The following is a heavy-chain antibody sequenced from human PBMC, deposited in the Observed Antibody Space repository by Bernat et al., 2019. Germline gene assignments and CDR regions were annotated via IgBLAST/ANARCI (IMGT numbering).Heavy chain of an antibody. CDR3: AKERAGAGPFDY. D-gene: IGHD4/OR15-4a*01. Sequence: QVQLVESGGGVVQPGRSLRLSCAASGFTFSSYGMHWVRQAPGKGLEWVAVISYDGSNKYYADSVKGQFTISRDNSKNTLYLQMNSLRAEDTAVYYCAKERAGAGPFDYWGQGTLVTVSS. V-gene: IGHV3-30*18. J-gene: IGHJ4*02. CDR1: GFTFSSYG. CDR2: ISYDGSNK.